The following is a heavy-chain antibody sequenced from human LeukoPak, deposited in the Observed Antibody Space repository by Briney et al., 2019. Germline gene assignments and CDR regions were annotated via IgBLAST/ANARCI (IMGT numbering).Heavy chain of an antibody. Sequence: SETLSLTCTVSGGSISSYYWSWIRQPPGKGLEWIGYVYHSGSTYYNPSLKSRVTISVDRSKNQFSLKLSSVTAADTAVYYCARVNYDFWSGYYISGSANYGMDVWGQGTTVTVSS. CDR1: GGSISSYY. D-gene: IGHD3-3*01. V-gene: IGHV4-59*12. CDR2: VYHSGST. J-gene: IGHJ6*02. CDR3: ARVNYDFWSGYYISGSANYGMDV.